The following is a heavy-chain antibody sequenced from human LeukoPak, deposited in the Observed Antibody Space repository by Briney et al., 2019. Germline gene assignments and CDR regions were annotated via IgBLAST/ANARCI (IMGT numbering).Heavy chain of an antibody. Sequence: ESGGSLRLSCAASEFTFSSYNMNWVRQAPGKGLEWVSYISSSSSTIYYADSVKGRFTISRDNAKNSLYLQMNSLRAEDTAVYYCAREETGDPVSDYYMDVWGKGTTVTVSS. CDR1: EFTFSSYN. J-gene: IGHJ6*03. D-gene: IGHD7-27*01. CDR3: AREETGDPVSDYYMDV. CDR2: ISSSSSTI. V-gene: IGHV3-48*01.